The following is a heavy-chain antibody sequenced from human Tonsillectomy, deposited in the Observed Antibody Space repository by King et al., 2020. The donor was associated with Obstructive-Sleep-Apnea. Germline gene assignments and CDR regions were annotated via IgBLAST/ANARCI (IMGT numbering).Heavy chain of an antibody. V-gene: IGHV1-2*02. J-gene: IGHJ4*02. CDR3: ARVETLSSTWNRDGDY. Sequence: VQLVESGAEVKKPGASVKVSCKASGYTFTGYFLHWVRQAPGQGLEWMGWMNPNSGGTNSAQKFQGRVTMTRDTSISTAYMELNRLRSDDTAVYYCARVETLSSTWNRDGDYWGQGTLVTVSS. CDR2: MNPNSGGT. D-gene: IGHD6-13*01. CDR1: GYTFTGYF.